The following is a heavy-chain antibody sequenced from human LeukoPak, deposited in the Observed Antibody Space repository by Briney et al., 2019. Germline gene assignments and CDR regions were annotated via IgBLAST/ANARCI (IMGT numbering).Heavy chain of an antibody. CDR2: MNPNSGNT. J-gene: IGHJ6*02. Sequence: ASVKVSCKASGNTFPSYDINWVRQATGQGLEWMGWMNPNSGNTGYAPKFQGRVTMTRNTSISTAYMELSSLRAEDTAVYYCARGLVDYYYGLDVWGQGTTVTVSS. V-gene: IGHV1-8*01. CDR3: ARGLVDYYYGLDV. CDR1: GNTFPSYD.